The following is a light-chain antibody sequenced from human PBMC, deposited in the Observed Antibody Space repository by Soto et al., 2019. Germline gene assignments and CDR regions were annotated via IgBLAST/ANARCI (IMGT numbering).Light chain of an antibody. CDR2: DVS. Sequence: QSVLTQPASVSGSPGQSITISCTGTSSDVGGFDSVSWYQHPPGKAPKLMIYDVSYRPSGVSHRFSGSKSGNTASLTISGLHAADEGDYYCSSYTSSSTNPADVFGTGTKLTVL. V-gene: IGLV2-14*03. CDR1: SSDVGGFDS. J-gene: IGLJ1*01. CDR3: SSYTSSSTNPADV.